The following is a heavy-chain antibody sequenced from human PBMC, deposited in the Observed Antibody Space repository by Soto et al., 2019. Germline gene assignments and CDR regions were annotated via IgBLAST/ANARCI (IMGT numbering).Heavy chain of an antibody. CDR3: AKDSVYDYVWGRYRYYFDY. CDR2: ISGDGGST. J-gene: IGHJ4*02. CDR1: GFTFDDYA. Sequence: GGSLRLSCAASGFTFDDYAMHWVRQAPGKGLEWVSLISGDGGSTYYADSVKGRFTISRDNSKNSLYLQMNSLRTEDTALYYCAKDSVYDYVWGRYRYYFDYWGQGTLVTVSS. V-gene: IGHV3-43*02. D-gene: IGHD3-16*02.